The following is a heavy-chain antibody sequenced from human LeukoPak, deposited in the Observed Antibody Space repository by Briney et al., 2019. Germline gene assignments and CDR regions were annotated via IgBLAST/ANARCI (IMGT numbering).Heavy chain of an antibody. CDR2: INHSGST. J-gene: IGHJ4*02. D-gene: IGHD3-10*01. Sequence: SETLSLTCAVYGGSFSGYYWSWIRQPPGKGLEWIGEINHSGSTDYNPSLKSRVTISVDTSKNQFSLKLSSVTAADTAVYYCARGGDRSFDYWGQGTLVTVSS. CDR3: ARGGDRSFDY. CDR1: GGSFSGYY. V-gene: IGHV4-34*01.